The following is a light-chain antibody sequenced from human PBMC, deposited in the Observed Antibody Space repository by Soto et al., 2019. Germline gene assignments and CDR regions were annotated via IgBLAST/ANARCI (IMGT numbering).Light chain of an antibody. V-gene: IGKV3-20*01. CDR3: HQYGTSPYT. Sequence: EIVLTQSPGSLSLSPGERATLSCRASQSVGSSYLAWYQQKPGQAPRLLIYGASSRATGIPDRFSGSGSGTDFTLTISRLEPEDFAVYLCHQYGTSPYTFGQGTKLEIK. CDR2: GAS. J-gene: IGKJ2*01. CDR1: QSVGSSY.